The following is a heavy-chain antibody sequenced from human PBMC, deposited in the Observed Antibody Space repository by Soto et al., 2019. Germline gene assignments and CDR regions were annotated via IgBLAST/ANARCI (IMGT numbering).Heavy chain of an antibody. Sequence: ASLKVSYHPSGYTCSCCWIKCVRQAPRQGLEWMGWISAYNGNTKYAQKLQGRVTTTTDTSTSTAYMELRSLRSDDTAVYYCGRFGGMGFGGGRYGMDVWGQGTTVTVSS. V-gene: IGHV1-18*01. CDR2: ISAYNGNT. J-gene: IGHJ6*02. D-gene: IGHD3-10*01. CDR3: GRFGGMGFGGGRYGMDV. CDR1: GYTCSCCW.